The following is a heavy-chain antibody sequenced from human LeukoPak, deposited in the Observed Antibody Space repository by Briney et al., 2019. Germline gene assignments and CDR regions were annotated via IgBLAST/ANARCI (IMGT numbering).Heavy chain of an antibody. Sequence: GGSLRLSCAASGFTFSSYSMTWVRQAPGKGLEWVSSISSSSSYIYYADSVKGRFTISRDNAKNSLYLQMNSLRAEDTAVYYCARAKRPGCSGGSCYPYYFDYWGQGTLVTVSS. CDR2: ISSSSSYI. CDR1: GFTFSSYS. D-gene: IGHD2-15*01. V-gene: IGHV3-21*01. CDR3: ARAKRPGCSGGSCYPYYFDY. J-gene: IGHJ4*02.